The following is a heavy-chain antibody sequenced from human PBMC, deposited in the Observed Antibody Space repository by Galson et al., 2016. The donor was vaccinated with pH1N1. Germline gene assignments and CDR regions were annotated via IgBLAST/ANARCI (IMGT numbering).Heavy chain of an antibody. CDR3: ARHPRYYDSSGYYFDY. Sequence: ETLSLTCAVSGYSIRNGYFWGWIRQPPGQGMEWIGIIYHSGTTYYNPSLESRVTISVDTSKNQFSLKVKSVTAADTAVYYCARHPRYYDSSGYYFDYWGQGILVTVSS. J-gene: IGHJ4*02. CDR1: GYSIRNGYF. V-gene: IGHV4-38-2*01. D-gene: IGHD3-22*01. CDR2: IYHSGTT.